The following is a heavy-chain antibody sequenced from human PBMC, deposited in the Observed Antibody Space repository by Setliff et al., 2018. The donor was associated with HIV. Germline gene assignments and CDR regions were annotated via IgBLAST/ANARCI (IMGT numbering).Heavy chain of an antibody. CDR2: IKQDGSET. CDR3: ARASAATYCSGGACYLPDY. J-gene: IGHJ4*02. CDR1: GFIFSSYW. D-gene: IGHD2-15*01. V-gene: IGHV3-7*01. Sequence: GGSLRFSCSVSGFIFSSYWMNWVRQTPGRGLEWVAKIKQDGSETSYVDSVKGRFTVSRDNAKNSLYLQMNSLRAEDTATYYCARASAATYCSGGACYLPDYWGQGTLVTVSS.